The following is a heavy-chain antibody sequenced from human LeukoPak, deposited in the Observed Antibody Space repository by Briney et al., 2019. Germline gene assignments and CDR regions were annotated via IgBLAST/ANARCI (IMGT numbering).Heavy chain of an antibody. J-gene: IGHJ4*02. CDR1: GYTFTDYY. Sequence: ASVMVSCKASGYTFTDYYIHWVRQAPGQGLEWMGWINPSNGGTNFAQEFQGRVTMTRDTSISTAYMELSRLTSDDPAVYYCARVGNFGSGSYCPYWGQGTLVTVSS. CDR3: ARVGNFGSGSYCPY. CDR2: INPSNGGT. D-gene: IGHD3-10*01. V-gene: IGHV1-2*02.